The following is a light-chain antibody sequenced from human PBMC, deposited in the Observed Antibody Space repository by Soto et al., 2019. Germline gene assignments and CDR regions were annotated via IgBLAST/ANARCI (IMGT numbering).Light chain of an antibody. Sequence: DIQMTQSPSTLSASVGYRVTITCRASQSISNWLAWYQQKPGKAPKVLIYKASILESGVPSRFSGSGSGTEFTLTISSLQPDDFATYYCQQYNSYSWTFGQGTKVEIK. V-gene: IGKV1-5*03. CDR2: KAS. CDR3: QQYNSYSWT. CDR1: QSISNW. J-gene: IGKJ1*01.